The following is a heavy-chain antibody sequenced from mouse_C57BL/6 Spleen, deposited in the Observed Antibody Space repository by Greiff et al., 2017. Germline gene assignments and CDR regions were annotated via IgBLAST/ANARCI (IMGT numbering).Heavy chain of an antibody. CDR1: GFTFSDYY. CDR3: ARDYGSSYRYFDV. D-gene: IGHD1-1*01. J-gene: IGHJ1*03. V-gene: IGHV5-12*01. CDR2: ISNGGGST. Sequence: EVKVVESGGGLVQPGGSLKLSCAASGFTFSDYYMYWVRQTPEKRLEWVAYISNGGGSTYYPDTVKGRFTISRDNAKNTLYLQMSRLKSEDTAMYYCARDYGSSYRYFDVWGTGTTVTVSS.